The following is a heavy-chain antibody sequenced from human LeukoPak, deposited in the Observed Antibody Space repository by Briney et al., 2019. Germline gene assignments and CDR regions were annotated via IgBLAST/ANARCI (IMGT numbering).Heavy chain of an antibody. J-gene: IGHJ4*02. CDR2: IKQDGSEK. V-gene: IGHV3-7*03. CDR1: GFTFSNYW. CDR3: ARDLSGGTGYSYGRGIDY. D-gene: IGHD5-18*01. Sequence: GGSLRLSCAASGFTFSNYWMSWVRQAPGKGMEWVANIKQDGSEKYYVGSVKGRFTISRDNAKNSLYLQMNSLIAEDTAVYYCARDLSGGTGYSYGRGIDYWGQGTLVTVSS.